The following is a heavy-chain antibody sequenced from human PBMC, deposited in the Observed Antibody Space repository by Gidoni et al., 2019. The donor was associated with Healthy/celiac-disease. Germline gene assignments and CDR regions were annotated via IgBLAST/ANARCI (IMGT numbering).Heavy chain of an antibody. V-gene: IGHV4-34*01. CDR3: ARPVLGYFDL. CDR2: INHSGST. Sequence: QVQLQQWGAGLLKPLETLSLTCAVYGGSFSGYYWSWIRQPPGKGLEWIGEINHSGSTNYNPSLKSRVTISVDTSKNQFSLKLSSVTAADTAVYYCARPVLGYFDLWGRGTLVTVSS. CDR1: GGSFSGYY. J-gene: IGHJ2*01. D-gene: IGHD2-8*01.